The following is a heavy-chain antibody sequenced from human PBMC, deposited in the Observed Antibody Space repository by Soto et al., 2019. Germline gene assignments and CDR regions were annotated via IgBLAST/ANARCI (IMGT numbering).Heavy chain of an antibody. CDR1: GFTFSSYD. Sequence: GGSLRLSCAASGFTFSSYDMHWVRQATGKGLEWVSAIGTAGDTYYPGSVKGRFTISRENAKNSLYLQMNSLRAGDTAVYYCARQRGYSGYDRSWYFDLWGRGTLVTVSS. D-gene: IGHD5-12*01. CDR2: IGTAGDT. CDR3: ARQRGYSGYDRSWYFDL. J-gene: IGHJ2*01. V-gene: IGHV3-13*04.